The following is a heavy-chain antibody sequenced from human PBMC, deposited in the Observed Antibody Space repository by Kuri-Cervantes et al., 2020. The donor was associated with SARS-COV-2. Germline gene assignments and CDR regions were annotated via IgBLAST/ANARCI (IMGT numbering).Heavy chain of an antibody. D-gene: IGHD6-13*01. V-gene: IGHV1-46*01. J-gene: IGHJ4*02. Sequence: ASVKVSCKASGYTFTSYYMHWVRQAPGQGLEWMGIINPNGGSTSYAQKFQGRVTMTRDTSTSTVYMELSSLRSEDTAVYYCARDFIAAAGIDYWGQGTLVTVSS. CDR2: INPNGGST. CDR1: GYTFTSYY. CDR3: ARDFIAAAGIDY.